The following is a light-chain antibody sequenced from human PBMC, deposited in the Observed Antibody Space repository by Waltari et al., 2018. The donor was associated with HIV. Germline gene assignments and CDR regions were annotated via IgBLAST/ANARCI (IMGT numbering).Light chain of an antibody. V-gene: IGLV2-14*01. CDR3: SSYTSSSTRV. J-gene: IGLJ3*02. Sequence: QSALTQPASVSGSPGQSITIPCTGTGSDVGGYNYVSWYQQHPGKAPKLMIYEVSNRPSGVSNRFSGSKSGNTASLTISGLQAEDEADYYCSSYTSSSTRVFGGGTNLTVL. CDR2: EVS. CDR1: GSDVGGYNY.